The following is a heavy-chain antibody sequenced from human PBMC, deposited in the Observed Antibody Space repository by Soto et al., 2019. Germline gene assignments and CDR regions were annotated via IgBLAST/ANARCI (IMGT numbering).Heavy chain of an antibody. CDR3: ATQGYSSGWHEEYFQH. Sequence: ASVKVSCKASGGTFSSYISWVRQAPGQGLEWMGRIIPILGIANYAQKFQGRVTITADKSTSTAYMELSSLRSEDTAVYYCATQGYSSGWHEEYFQHWGQGTLVTVSS. J-gene: IGHJ1*01. CDR2: IIPILGIA. D-gene: IGHD6-19*01. CDR1: GGTFSSY. V-gene: IGHV1-69*02.